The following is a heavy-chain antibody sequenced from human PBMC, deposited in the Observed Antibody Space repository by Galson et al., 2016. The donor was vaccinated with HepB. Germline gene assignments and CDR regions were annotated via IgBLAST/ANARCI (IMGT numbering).Heavy chain of an antibody. CDR1: GYSLAELK. V-gene: IGHV1-24*01. Sequence: SVKVSCKVSGYSLAELKMHWVRQAPGKGLEWVGGFDPDDGKTSYAQMVQGRVTLTEDKFTDTAYMELSGLTSEDTAVYYCATSPCHGQSDFSRRNAYVYYCAMAVWGQGTTVAVSS. D-gene: IGHD3-16*01. CDR3: ATSPCHGQSDFSRRNAYVYYCAMAV. J-gene: IGHJ6*02. CDR2: FDPDDGKT.